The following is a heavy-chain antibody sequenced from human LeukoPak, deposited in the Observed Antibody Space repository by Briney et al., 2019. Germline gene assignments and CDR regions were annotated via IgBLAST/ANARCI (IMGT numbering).Heavy chain of an antibody. CDR3: AGGRLVATSKAVAIDY. CDR1: GFTFGSSW. Sequence: GGSLRLSCAASGFTFGSSWMHWVRRAPGKGLDWVSRINSDGSSIAYADSVKGRFTISRDNAKNTLYLQMNNLRADDTAVYYCAGGRLVATSKAVAIDYWGQGTLVTVSS. D-gene: IGHD5-12*01. V-gene: IGHV3-74*01. J-gene: IGHJ4*02. CDR2: INSDGSSI.